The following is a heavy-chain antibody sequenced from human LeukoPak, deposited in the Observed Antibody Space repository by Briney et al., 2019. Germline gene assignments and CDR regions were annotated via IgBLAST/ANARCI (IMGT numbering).Heavy chain of an antibody. D-gene: IGHD1-1*01. CDR1: GFTFSSYS. Sequence: GGSLRLSCAASGFTFSSYSMNWVRQAPGKGPEWLSYISRTTSPIYYADSVKGRFPISRDNVKNSLYLQMNSLRAEDTAVYYCARDPDNGGGFDYWGQGTLVTVSS. CDR3: ARDPDNGGGFDY. J-gene: IGHJ4*02. V-gene: IGHV3-48*01. CDR2: ISRTTSPI.